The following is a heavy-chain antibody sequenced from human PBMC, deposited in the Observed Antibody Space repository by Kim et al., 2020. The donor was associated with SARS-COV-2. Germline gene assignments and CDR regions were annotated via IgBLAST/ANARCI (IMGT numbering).Heavy chain of an antibody. CDR2: IHGYNGNT. V-gene: IGHV1-3*01. J-gene: IGHJ4*02. Sequence: ASVKVSCKASGYTFTHYSMHWVRQAPGQRLEWLGWIHGYNGNTHYSQKLQGRVAITIDTSASTVYLELSSLRSEDAALYYCARPFNYNDVLEYWGQGSLGTVSS. CDR1: GYTFTHYS. CDR3: ARPFNYNDVLEY. D-gene: IGHD1-20*01.